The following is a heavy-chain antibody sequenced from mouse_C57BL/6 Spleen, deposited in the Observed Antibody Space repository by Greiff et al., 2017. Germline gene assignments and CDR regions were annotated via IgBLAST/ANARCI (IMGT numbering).Heavy chain of an antibody. D-gene: IGHD1-3*01. Sequence: EVQVVESGGDLVKPGGSLKLSCAASGFTFSSYGMSWVRQTPDKRLEWVAPISSGGSYTYYPDSVKGRFTISRDNAKNPLYLQMSSLKSDDTSMYYCARQELPYYFDYWGQGTTLTVSS. CDR1: GFTFSSYG. CDR2: ISSGGSYT. J-gene: IGHJ2*01. CDR3: ARQELPYYFDY. V-gene: IGHV5-6*01.